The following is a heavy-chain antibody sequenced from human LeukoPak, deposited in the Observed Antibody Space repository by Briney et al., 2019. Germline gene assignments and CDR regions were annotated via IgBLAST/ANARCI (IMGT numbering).Heavy chain of an antibody. V-gene: IGHV3-23*01. J-gene: IGHJ4*02. CDR3: AKQLGYCSDGSCYFPY. CDR2: ISNNGGYT. Sequence: GGSLRLSCTTSEFTASKFTFKSAWMSWVRQAPGKGLEWVSAISNNGGYTYYADSVQGRFTISRDNSKSTLCLQMNSLRAEDTAVYYCAKQLGYCSDGSCYFPYWGQGTLVTVSS. D-gene: IGHD2-15*01. CDR1: EFTASKFTFKSAW.